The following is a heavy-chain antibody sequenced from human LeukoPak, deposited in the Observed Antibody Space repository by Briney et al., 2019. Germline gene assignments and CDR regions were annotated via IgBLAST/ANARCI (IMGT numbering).Heavy chain of an antibody. CDR3: ARESSTGHFDY. D-gene: IGHD4-17*01. V-gene: IGHV1-69*04. CDR1: GYTFTSYG. CDR2: IIPIFGIA. J-gene: IGHJ4*02. Sequence: ASVKVSCKASGYTFTSYGISWVRQAPGQGLEWMGRIIPIFGIANYAQKFQGRVTITADKSTSTAYMELSSLRSEDTAVYYCARESSTGHFDYWGQGTLVTVSS.